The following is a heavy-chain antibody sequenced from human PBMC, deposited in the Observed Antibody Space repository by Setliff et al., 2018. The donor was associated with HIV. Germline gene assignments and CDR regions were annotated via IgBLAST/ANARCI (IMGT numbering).Heavy chain of an antibody. D-gene: IGHD2-21*02. CDR1: GGSIISGDHY. J-gene: IGHJ3*01. V-gene: IGHV4-30-4*08. CDR3: ARGEACGGGCHYAFEL. CDR2: IYYRWST. Sequence: PSETLSLTCTVSGGSIISGDHYWSWIRQPPGKGLEWIDYIYYRWSTYYNPSLKSRVTISVDPSKNQFSVKLRAVTAADTAVYYCARGEACGGGCHYAFELWGRGTMVTVSS.